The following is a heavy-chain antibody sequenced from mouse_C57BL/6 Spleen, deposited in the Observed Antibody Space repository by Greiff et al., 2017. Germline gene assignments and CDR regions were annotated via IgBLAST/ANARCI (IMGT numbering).Heavy chain of an antibody. CDR1: GFNIKDYY. J-gene: IGHJ3*01. Sequence: EVQLQQSGAELVRPGASVKLSCTASGFNIKDYYMHWVKQRPEPGLEWIGRIDPEDGDTEYAPKFQGKATMTADTSSNTAYLQLSSLASEDTAVYYCTTNHGSSPWFAYWGQGTLVTVSA. D-gene: IGHD1-1*01. V-gene: IGHV14-1*01. CDR2: IDPEDGDT. CDR3: TTNHGSSPWFAY.